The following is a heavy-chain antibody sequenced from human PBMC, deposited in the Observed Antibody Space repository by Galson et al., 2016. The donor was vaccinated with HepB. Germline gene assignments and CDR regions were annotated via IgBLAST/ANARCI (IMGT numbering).Heavy chain of an antibody. Sequence: SLRLSCAASGFSFSTSDMHWVRQAPGKGLEWVSVISVQSDIRFYADSVKGRFTISRDNSKNTLYLTMNSVRVDETAVYYCANLPERPIPPPGGWVDTWGLGTLVTVSS. CDR3: ANLPERPIPPPGGWVDT. D-gene: IGHD1-1*01. V-gene: IGHV3-23*01. J-gene: IGHJ5*02. CDR1: GFSFSTSD. CDR2: ISVQSDIR.